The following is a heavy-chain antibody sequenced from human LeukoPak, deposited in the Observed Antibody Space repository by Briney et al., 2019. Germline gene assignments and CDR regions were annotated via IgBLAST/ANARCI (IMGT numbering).Heavy chain of an antibody. CDR3: ARGQKYRYGYTVTELGSGYFDY. CDR1: GGSISNYY. D-gene: IGHD5-18*01. CDR2: IYYSERT. V-gene: IGHV4-59*12. Sequence: PSETLSLTCTVSGGSISNYYWSWIRQPPGKGLEWIGYIYYSERTRYNPSLKSPVTISVDTSKNQFSLRLSSVTAADTAVYFCARGQKYRYGYTVTELGSGYFDYWGQGTLVTVSS. J-gene: IGHJ4*02.